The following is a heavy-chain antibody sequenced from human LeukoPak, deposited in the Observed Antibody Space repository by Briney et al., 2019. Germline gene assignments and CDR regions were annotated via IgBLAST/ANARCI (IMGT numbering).Heavy chain of an antibody. CDR1: GFTFSSYS. CDR2: ISSSSSYI. CDR3: ARDGAYGDYDYIDY. D-gene: IGHD4-17*01. Sequence: GGSLRLSCAASGFTFSSYSMSWVRQAPGKGLEWVSSISSSSSYIYYADSVKGRFTISRDNAKNSLYLQMNSLRAEDTAVYYCARDGAYGDYDYIDYWGQGTLVTVSS. J-gene: IGHJ4*02. V-gene: IGHV3-21*01.